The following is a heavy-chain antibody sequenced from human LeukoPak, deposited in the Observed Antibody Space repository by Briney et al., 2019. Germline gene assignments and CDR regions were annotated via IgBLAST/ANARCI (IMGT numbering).Heavy chain of an antibody. CDR1: VYTFTGYY. CDR2: INPNSGGT. CDR3: AKTRGASIAVAGTGMDY. D-gene: IGHD6-19*01. J-gene: IGHJ4*02. Sequence: ASVTVSCKASVYTFTGYYMHWVRQAPGQGLEWMGWINPNSGGTNYAQKFQGRVTMTRDTSISTAYMELSRLRSDDTAVYYCAKTRGASIAVAGTGMDYWGQGTLVTVSS. V-gene: IGHV1-2*02.